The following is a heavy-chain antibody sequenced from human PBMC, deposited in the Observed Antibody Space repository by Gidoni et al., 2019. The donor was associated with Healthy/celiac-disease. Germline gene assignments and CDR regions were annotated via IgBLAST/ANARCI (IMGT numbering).Heavy chain of an antibody. CDR3: ARSSDYGDYYYYYGMDV. J-gene: IGHJ6*02. Sequence: EVQLVESGGGLVQPGGSLRLSCAASGFTFSSQRMNWVRQAPGKGLEWVSYISSSSSTIYYADSVKGRFTISRDNAKNSLYLQMNSLRDEDTAVYYCARSSDYGDYYYYYGMDVWGQGTTVTVSS. CDR1: GFTFSSQR. D-gene: IGHD4-17*01. CDR2: ISSSSSTI. V-gene: IGHV3-48*02.